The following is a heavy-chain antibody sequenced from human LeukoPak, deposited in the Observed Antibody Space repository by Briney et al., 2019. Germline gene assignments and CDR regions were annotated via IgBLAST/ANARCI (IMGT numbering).Heavy chain of an antibody. J-gene: IGHJ4*02. V-gene: IGHV3-23*01. Sequence: GGSLRLSCAASGFTFSSYAMSWVRQAPGKGLEWVSAISGSGGSTYYADSVKGRFTISRDNSKNTLYLQMNSLRAEDTAVYYCAKRRGVRGVIIGSDYWGQGTLVTVSS. D-gene: IGHD3-10*01. CDR2: ISGSGGST. CDR1: GFTFSSYA. CDR3: AKRRGVRGVIIGSDY.